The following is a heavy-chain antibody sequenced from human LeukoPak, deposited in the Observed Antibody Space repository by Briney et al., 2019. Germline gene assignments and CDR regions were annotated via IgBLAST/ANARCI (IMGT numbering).Heavy chain of an antibody. Sequence: PGGSLRLSCAASGFTFSSYWMHWVRQAPGKGLVWVSRINSDGSSTSYADSVKGRFTISRDNAKNTLYLQMNSLRAEDTAVYYCXXXXPVGQWQGDFDYWGQGTLVTVSS. CDR3: XXXXPVGQWQGDFDY. D-gene: IGHD6-19*01. V-gene: IGHV3-74*01. CDR2: INSDGSST. J-gene: IGHJ4*02. CDR1: GFTFSSYW.